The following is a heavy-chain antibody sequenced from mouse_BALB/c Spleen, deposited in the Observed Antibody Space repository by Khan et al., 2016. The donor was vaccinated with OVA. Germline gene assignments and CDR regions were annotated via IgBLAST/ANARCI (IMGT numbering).Heavy chain of an antibody. V-gene: IGHV9-3*02. D-gene: IGHD2-1*01. CDR1: GYTFTNYG. Sequence: QIQLVQSGPELKKPGETVKISCKASGYTFTNYGMNWVKQAPGKGLKWMGWINTNTGEPTYAEEFKGRFAFSLENSASTAYLQINNLTNEYTATYFCARRSIYYGYFDVWGAGTTVTVSS. CDR3: ARRSIYYGYFDV. CDR2: INTNTGEP. J-gene: IGHJ1*01.